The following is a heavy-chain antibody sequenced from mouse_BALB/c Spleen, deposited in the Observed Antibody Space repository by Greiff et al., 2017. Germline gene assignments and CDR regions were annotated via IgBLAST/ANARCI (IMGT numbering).Heavy chain of an antibody. J-gene: IGHJ4*01. CDR3: ALWLRQGGYYAMDY. CDR2: ISSGSSTI. V-gene: IGHV5-17*02. CDR1: GFTFSSFG. D-gene: IGHD2-2*01. Sequence: EVQRVESGGGLVQPGGSRKLSCAASGFTFSSFGMHWVRQAPEKGLEWVAYISSGSSTIYYADTVKGRFTISRDNPKNTLFLQMTSLRSEDTAMYYCALWLRQGGYYAMDYWGQGTSVTVSS.